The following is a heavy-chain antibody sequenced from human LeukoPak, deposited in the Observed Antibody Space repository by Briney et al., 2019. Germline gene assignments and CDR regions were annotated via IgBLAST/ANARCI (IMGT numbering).Heavy chain of an antibody. CDR2: TYYRSDWYS. CDR1: GDRVSSNSAA. J-gene: IGHJ4*02. Sequence: SQTLSLTCAISGDRVSSNSAAWNWIRQSPSRGLEWLGRTYYRSDWYSDYAVSVKSRVSITPDTAKNQFSLQLDSVTPEDTAIYYCAREGSYFDYWGQGTLVTVSS. CDR3: AREGSYFDY. V-gene: IGHV6-1*01.